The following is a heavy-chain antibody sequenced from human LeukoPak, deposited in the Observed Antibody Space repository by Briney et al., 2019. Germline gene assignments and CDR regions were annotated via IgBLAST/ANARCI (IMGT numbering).Heavy chain of an antibody. J-gene: IGHJ6*02. CDR1: GFILSGYW. CDR2: IGFDGSGT. Sequence: GGSLRLSCAASGFILSGYWMHWVRQAPGKGLVWVSRIGFDGSGTTYADSVKGRFTISRDTSKNTLYLQMNSLRDEDAAVYHCTRVQAGRSGLMDVWGRGTTVTVSS. CDR3: TRVQAGRSGLMDV. D-gene: IGHD2-8*02. V-gene: IGHV3-74*01.